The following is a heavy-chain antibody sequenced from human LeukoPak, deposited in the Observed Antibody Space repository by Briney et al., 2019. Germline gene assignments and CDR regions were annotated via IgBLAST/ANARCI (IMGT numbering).Heavy chain of an antibody. J-gene: IGHJ4*02. V-gene: IGHV4-39*01. CDR1: GGSISSSSYY. D-gene: IGHD2-2*01. CDR3: ARLGKEVPAALYYFDY. Sequence: PSETLSLTCTVSGGSISSSSYYWGWIRQPPGKGLEWIGSIYYSGSTYYNPSLKSRVTISVDTSKNQFSLKLSSVTAADTAVYYCARLGKEVPAALYYFDYWGQGTLVTVSS. CDR2: IYYSGST.